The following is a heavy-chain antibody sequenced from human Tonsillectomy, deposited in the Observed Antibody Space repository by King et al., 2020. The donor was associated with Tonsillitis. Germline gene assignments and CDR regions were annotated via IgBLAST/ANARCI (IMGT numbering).Heavy chain of an antibody. Sequence: VQLVESGAEVKKPGASVKVSCKASGYTFTSYGISWVRQSPGQGLEWMGWISAYNGNTNYAQKLQGRVTMTTDTSTSTASMGLRSLSSDDTAVYYCARGYCSSTSCLGAAFDIWGQGTMVTVSS. CDR3: ARGYCSSTSCLGAAFDI. V-gene: IGHV1-18*01. D-gene: IGHD2-2*01. CDR2: ISAYNGNT. J-gene: IGHJ3*02. CDR1: GYTFTSYG.